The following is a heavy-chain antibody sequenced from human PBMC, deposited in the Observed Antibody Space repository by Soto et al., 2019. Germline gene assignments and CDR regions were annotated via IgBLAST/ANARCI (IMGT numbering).Heavy chain of an antibody. D-gene: IGHD4-17*01. CDR1: GYSISSGYY. J-gene: IGHJ5*02. CDR3: ARVGDYGDYQFDP. Sequence: SETLSLTCAVSGYSISSGYYWGWIRQPPGKGLEWIGSIYHSGSTYYNPSLKSRVTISVDTSKNQFSLKLSSVTAADTAVYYCARVGDYGDYQFDPRGQGTLVTVSS. CDR2: IYHSGST. V-gene: IGHV4-38-2*01.